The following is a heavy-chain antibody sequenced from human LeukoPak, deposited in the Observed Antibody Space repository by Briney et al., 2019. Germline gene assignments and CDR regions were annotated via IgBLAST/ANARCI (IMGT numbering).Heavy chain of an antibody. CDR3: ARGSLKGYFIAARPRLNFDY. Sequence: PSETLSLTCAVYGGSFSGYYWSWIRQPPGQGLEWIGEINHSGSTNYNPSLTSRVTISVDTSKYQFSLKLSSVPAADTAVYYCARGSLKGYFIAARPRLNFDYWGQGTLVTVSS. CDR1: GGSFSGYY. J-gene: IGHJ4*02. CDR2: INHSGST. D-gene: IGHD6-13*01. V-gene: IGHV4-34*01.